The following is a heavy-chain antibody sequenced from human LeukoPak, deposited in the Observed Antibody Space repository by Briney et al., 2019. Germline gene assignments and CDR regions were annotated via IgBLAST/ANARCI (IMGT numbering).Heavy chain of an antibody. CDR2: ISGSGSGT. D-gene: IGHD3-16*01. V-gene: IGHV3-23*01. Sequence: GGSLRLSCAASGFTFSNFAMSWVRQAPEKGLEWVSGISGSGSGTYYADSVKGRFTISRDNSKSTLYLQMNSLRAEDTALYYCAKGTGTFFYTIDVWGQGTTVTVSS. CDR1: GFTFSNFA. J-gene: IGHJ6*02. CDR3: AKGTGTFFYTIDV.